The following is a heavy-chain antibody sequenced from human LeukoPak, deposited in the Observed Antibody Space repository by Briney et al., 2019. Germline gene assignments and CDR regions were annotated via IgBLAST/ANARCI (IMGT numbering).Heavy chain of an antibody. Sequence: GGSLRLSCAASGFTFSSYAMHWVRQAPGKGLEWVAVISYDGSNKYYADSVKGRFTIPRDNSKNTLYLQMNSLRAEDTAVYYCARGSYYDSSGYSDYWGQGTLVTVSS. D-gene: IGHD3-22*01. CDR1: GFTFSSYA. J-gene: IGHJ4*02. V-gene: IGHV3-30-3*01. CDR3: ARGSYYDSSGYSDY. CDR2: ISYDGSNK.